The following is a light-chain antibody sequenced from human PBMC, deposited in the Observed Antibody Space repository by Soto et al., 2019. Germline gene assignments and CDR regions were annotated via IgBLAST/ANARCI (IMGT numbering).Light chain of an antibody. CDR3: SSYVSSSTFV. CDR1: SSDDGSY. CDR2: GGS. J-gene: IGLJ2*01. Sequence: QSALTQPASVSGSPGQSITISCTGASSDDGSYVSWYEQHPGKAPKVMIFGGSKRPSGISNRFSGSQSGNTASLTISGLQAEDEADYYCSSYVSSSTFVFGGGTKLTVL. V-gene: IGLV2-23*03.